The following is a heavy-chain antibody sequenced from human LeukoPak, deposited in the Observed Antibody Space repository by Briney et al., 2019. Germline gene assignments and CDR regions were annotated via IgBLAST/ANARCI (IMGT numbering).Heavy chain of an antibody. V-gene: IGHV3-33*01. D-gene: IGHD2-15*01. CDR2: IWYDGSNK. CDR1: GFTFSSYG. Sequence: GGSLRLSCAASGFTFSSYGMHWVRQAPGKGLEWVAVIWYDGSNKYYADSVKGRFTISRDNSKNTLYLQMNSLRAEDTAVYYCARERRDIVARGNWFDPWGQGTLVTVSS. J-gene: IGHJ5*02. CDR3: ARERRDIVARGNWFDP.